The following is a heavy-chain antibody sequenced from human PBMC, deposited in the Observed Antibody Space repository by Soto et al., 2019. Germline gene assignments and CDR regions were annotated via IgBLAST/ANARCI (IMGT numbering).Heavy chain of an antibody. V-gene: IGHV4-30-2*01. Sequence: SETLSLTCNMSGDSYSISTYSWSWIRQPPGKALQWIGFIYQSGVTSYNPSLASRVSISLDRSNNQCSLKLKSVTAAGPAVYFCAGMPYTSGLRFDPWGPGTLVTVSS. D-gene: IGHD6-25*01. J-gene: IGHJ5*02. CDR2: IYQSGVT. CDR1: GDSYSISTYS. CDR3: AGMPYTSGLRFDP.